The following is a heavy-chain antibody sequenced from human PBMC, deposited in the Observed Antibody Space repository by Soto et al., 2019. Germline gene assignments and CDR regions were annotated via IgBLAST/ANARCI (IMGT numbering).Heavy chain of an antibody. Sequence: QMQVQESGPGLVKPSETLSLTCTVSGSSISSSGYYWGWSRQPPGKGLEWIGSMDYGVSTYYNPSLKSRVTGSVDASKNQFSLNLSSVTAADTAVYYCARLPSRHLVDYWGQGTLVTVSS. D-gene: IGHD3-3*02. CDR1: GSSISSSGYY. J-gene: IGHJ4*02. CDR3: ARLPSRHLVDY. V-gene: IGHV4-39*01. CDR2: MDYGVST.